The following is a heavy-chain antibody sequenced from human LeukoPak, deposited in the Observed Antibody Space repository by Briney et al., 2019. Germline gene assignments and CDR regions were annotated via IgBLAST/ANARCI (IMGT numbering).Heavy chain of an antibody. D-gene: IGHD6-13*01. J-gene: IGHJ4*02. CDR1: GGSISSGGYY. V-gene: IGHV4-31*03. CDR3: ARDRLSSSWFDY. CDR2: IYYSGST. Sequence: SQTLSLTCTVSGGSISSGGYYWSWIRQHPGKGLEWIGYIYYSGSTYYNPSLKSRVTISVDTSKNQFSLKLSSVTAADTAVYYCARDRLSSSWFDYWGQGTLVTVSS.